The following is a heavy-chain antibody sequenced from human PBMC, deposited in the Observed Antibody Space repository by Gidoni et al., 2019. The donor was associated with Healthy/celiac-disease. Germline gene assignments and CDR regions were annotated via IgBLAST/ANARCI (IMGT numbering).Heavy chain of an antibody. CDR3: ARIAVAGTLVSRYDY. CDR2: ISYDGSNK. D-gene: IGHD6-19*01. Sequence: QVQLAESGGGVVQPGRSLRLSRAASGFTFSCYARHWVRQAPGKGLEWVAVISYDGSNKYYADSVKGRFTISRDNSKNTLYLQMNSLRAEDTAVYYCARIAVAGTLVSRYDYWGQGTLVTVSS. J-gene: IGHJ4*02. CDR1: GFTFSCYA. V-gene: IGHV3-30*04.